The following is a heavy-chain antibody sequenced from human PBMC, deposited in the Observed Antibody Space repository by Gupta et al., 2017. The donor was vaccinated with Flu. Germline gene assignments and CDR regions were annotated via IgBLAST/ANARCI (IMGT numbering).Heavy chain of an antibody. D-gene: IGHD1-1*01. CDR2: IFYSGTT. V-gene: IGHV4-59*01. CDR1: SNRDYY. CDR3: ARSRYLLASVFDF. Sequence: SNRDYYWSWIRQPPGKGLEWIAYIFYSGTTNYNPSLKSRVSISIDTSSNQLSLNLNSVTAVDTAVYYCARSRYLLASVFDFWGQGILVGVSS. J-gene: IGHJ4*02.